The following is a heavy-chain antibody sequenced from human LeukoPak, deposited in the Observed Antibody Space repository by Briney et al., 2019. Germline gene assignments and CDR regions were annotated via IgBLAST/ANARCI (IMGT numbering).Heavy chain of an antibody. V-gene: IGHV1-46*01. CDR3: ARAGAGGLVVHYDAFDI. CDR2: INPSGGST. Sequence: ASVTVSFKSSGYTFTIYYMHWVRQPPAQGLEWMGVINPSGGSTSYSEKFQGRVTMTRDTSTSTVYMELSSLRSEDTAVYYCARAGAGGLVVHYDAFDIWGQGTMVTVSS. D-gene: IGHD3/OR15-3a*01. J-gene: IGHJ3*02. CDR1: GYTFTIYY.